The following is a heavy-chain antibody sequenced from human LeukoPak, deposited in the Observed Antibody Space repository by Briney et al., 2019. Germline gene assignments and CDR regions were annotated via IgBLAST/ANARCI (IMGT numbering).Heavy chain of an antibody. J-gene: IGHJ3*02. V-gene: IGHV3-30*04. CDR1: GFTFSSYA. CDR3: ARDLLWFGELFDAFDI. CDR2: ISYDGSNK. Sequence: GGSLRLSCAASGFTFSSYAMNWVRKAPGKGREGVAVISYDGSNKYYADSVKGRFTISRDNSKNTLYLQMNSLRAEDTAVYYCARDLLWFGELFDAFDIWGQGTMVTVSS. D-gene: IGHD3-10*01.